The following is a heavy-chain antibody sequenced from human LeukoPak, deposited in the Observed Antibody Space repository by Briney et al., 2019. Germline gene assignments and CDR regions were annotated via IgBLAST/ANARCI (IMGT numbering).Heavy chain of an antibody. Sequence: GGSLRLSCAASGFTFSSYSMNWVRQAPGKGLEWVSSISSSSSYIYYADSVKGRLTISRDNAKNSLYLQMNSLRAEDTAVYYCAKVRHITMIVVVINNYWGQGTLVTVSS. V-gene: IGHV3-21*01. CDR1: GFTFSSYS. D-gene: IGHD3-22*01. CDR3: AKVRHITMIVVVINNY. CDR2: ISSSSSYI. J-gene: IGHJ4*02.